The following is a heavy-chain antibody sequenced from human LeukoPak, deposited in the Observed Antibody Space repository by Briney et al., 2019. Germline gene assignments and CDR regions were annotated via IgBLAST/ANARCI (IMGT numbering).Heavy chain of an antibody. CDR1: GGSFSGYY. CDR3: ARASPGIAAVGTGRGFDY. Sequence: SETLSLTCAVYGGSFSGYYWSWIRQPPGKGLEWIGEINHSGSTNYNPSLKSRVTISVDTSKNQFSLKLSSVTAADTAVYYCARASPGIAAVGTGRGFDYWGQGTLVTVSS. D-gene: IGHD6-13*01. CDR2: INHSGST. J-gene: IGHJ4*02. V-gene: IGHV4-34*01.